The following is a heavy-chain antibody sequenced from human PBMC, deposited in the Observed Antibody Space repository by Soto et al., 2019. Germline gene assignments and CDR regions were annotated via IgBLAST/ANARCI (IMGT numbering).Heavy chain of an antibody. CDR1: GFTFSSYG. CDR3: ARDNSGYDYQYYYYYGMDV. V-gene: IGHV3-33*01. CDR2: IWYDGSNK. Sequence: GGSLRLSCAASGFTFSSYGMHWVRQAPGKGLEWVAVIWYDGSNKYYADSVKGRFTISRDNSKNTLYLQMNSLRAEDTAVYYCARDNSGYDYQYYYYYGMDVWGQGTTVTVSS. J-gene: IGHJ6*02. D-gene: IGHD5-12*01.